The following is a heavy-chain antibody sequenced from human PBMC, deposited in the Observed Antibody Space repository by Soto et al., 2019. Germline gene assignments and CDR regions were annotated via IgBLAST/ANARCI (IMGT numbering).Heavy chain of an antibody. CDR3: AMVSPAYYYYYGMDV. CDR1: GGSFNGYY. D-gene: IGHD2-15*01. CDR2: INHSGST. J-gene: IGHJ6*02. V-gene: IGHV4-34*01. Sequence: PSETLSLTCAVYGGSFNGYYWSWIRQPPGKGLEWIGEINHSGSTNYNPSLKSRVTISVDTSKNQFSLKLSSVTAADTAVYYCAMVSPAYYYYYGMDVWGQGTTVTVSS.